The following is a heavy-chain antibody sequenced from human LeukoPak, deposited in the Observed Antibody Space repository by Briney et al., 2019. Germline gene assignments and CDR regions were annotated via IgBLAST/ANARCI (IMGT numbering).Heavy chain of an antibody. CDR2: ISPNSGGT. Sequence: ASVKVSCKASGYTFTGYYIHWVRQAPGQGLEWMGWISPNSGGTNYEQKFQGRVTMTRDTSISTAYMELSRLRSDDTAVYYCARAGAATPIDYWGQGTLVTVSS. J-gene: IGHJ4*02. CDR1: GYTFTGYY. D-gene: IGHD2-15*01. V-gene: IGHV1-2*02. CDR3: ARAGAATPIDY.